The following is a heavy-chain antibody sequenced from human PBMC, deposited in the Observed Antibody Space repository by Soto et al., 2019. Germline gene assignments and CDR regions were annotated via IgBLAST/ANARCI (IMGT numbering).Heavy chain of an antibody. CDR2: INPSGTRT. Sequence: QVQLEQSGTEVKKAGASVKLSCKASGFIFSKYYMHWVRQAPGQGLEWVGIINPSGTRTSCAPKFQGRVTMTRDTSTSTVYMELSSLTSDDTAVYYCARDHSSPTAWWFDPWGRGTLVTVSS. D-gene: IGHD2-21*02. V-gene: IGHV1-46*01. CDR3: ARDHSSPTAWWFDP. J-gene: IGHJ5*02. CDR1: GFIFSKYY.